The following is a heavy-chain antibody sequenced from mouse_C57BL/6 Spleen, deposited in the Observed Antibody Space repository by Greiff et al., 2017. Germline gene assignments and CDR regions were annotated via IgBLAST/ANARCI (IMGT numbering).Heavy chain of an antibody. J-gene: IGHJ2*01. CDR1: GYTFTDYE. Sequence: QVQLQQSRAELVRPGASVTLSCKASGYTFTDYEMHWVKQTPVHGLEWIGAIDPETGGTAYNQKFKGKAILTADKSSSTAYMELRSLTSEDSAVYYCTRSGQLRYYFDYWGQGTTLTVSS. V-gene: IGHV1-15*01. CDR2: IDPETGGT. D-gene: IGHD2-4*01. CDR3: TRSGQLRYYFDY.